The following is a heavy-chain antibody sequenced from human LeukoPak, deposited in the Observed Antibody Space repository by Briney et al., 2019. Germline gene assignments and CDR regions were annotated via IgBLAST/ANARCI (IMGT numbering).Heavy chain of an antibody. V-gene: IGHV1-2*02. CDR1: GYTFTSYG. CDR3: ARSQLLWFGELLF. CDR2: INPNSGGT. D-gene: IGHD3-10*01. J-gene: IGHJ4*02. Sequence: ASVKVSCKASGYTFTSYGISWVRQAPGQGLEWMGWINPNSGGTNYAQKFQGRVTMTRDTSISTAYMELSRLRSDDTAVYYCARSQLLWFGELLFWGQGTLVTVSS.